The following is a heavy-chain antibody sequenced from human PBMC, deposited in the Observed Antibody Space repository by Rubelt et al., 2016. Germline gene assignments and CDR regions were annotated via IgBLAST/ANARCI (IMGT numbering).Heavy chain of an antibody. D-gene: IGHD1-1*01. CDR2: IWYDGSNK. J-gene: IGHJ2*01. Sequence: KGLEWVAVIWYDGSNKYYADSVKGRFTISRDNSKNTLYLQMNSLRAEDTAVYYCAREGGYGNWYFDLWGRGTLVTVSS. CDR3: AREGGYGNWYFDL. V-gene: IGHV3-33*01.